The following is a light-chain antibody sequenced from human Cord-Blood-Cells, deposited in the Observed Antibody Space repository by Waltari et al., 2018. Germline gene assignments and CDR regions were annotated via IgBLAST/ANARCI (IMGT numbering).Light chain of an antibody. CDR2: EGS. CDR1: SSDVGSYNL. Sequence: QSALTQPASVSGSPGQSITISCTGTSSDVGSYNLVSWYQQHPGKAPKLMIYEGSKRSSGVSNRFSGSKAGNTASLTISGLQAEDEADYYCCSYAGSWVFGGGTKLTVL. V-gene: IGLV2-23*01. J-gene: IGLJ3*02. CDR3: CSYAGSWV.